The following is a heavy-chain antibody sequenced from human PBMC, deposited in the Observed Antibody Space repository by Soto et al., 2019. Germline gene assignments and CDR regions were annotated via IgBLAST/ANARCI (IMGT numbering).Heavy chain of an antibody. V-gene: IGHV1-18*01. CDR3: AMVDVYVTPSPQDV. J-gene: IGHJ6*02. D-gene: IGHD3-16*01. CDR1: GYTFTRYG. Sequence: QVQLVQSGAAVKKPGASVKVSCKASGYTFTRYGIGWARQAPGQGLEWMGWINTYNGNTNYAQNVQGRVTLTTDTSTSTAYMELRSLLSNYTAIYYCAMVDVYVTPSPQDVWGQGTTVIVSS. CDR2: INTYNGNT.